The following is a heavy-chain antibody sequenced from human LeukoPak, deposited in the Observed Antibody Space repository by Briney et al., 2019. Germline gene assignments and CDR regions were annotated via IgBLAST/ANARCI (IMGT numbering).Heavy chain of an antibody. CDR3: AGGGVGAKY. CDR2: IYISSNT. J-gene: IGHJ4*02. D-gene: IGHD1-26*01. V-gene: IGHV3-53*01. Sequence: GGSLRLSCAASESNVSSNHMSWVRQAPGKGLEWVSLIYISSNTYYADSVKGRFTISRDNSKNTLYLQMNSLRAEDTAVYYCAGGGVGAKYWGQGTLVTVSS. CDR1: ESNVSSNH.